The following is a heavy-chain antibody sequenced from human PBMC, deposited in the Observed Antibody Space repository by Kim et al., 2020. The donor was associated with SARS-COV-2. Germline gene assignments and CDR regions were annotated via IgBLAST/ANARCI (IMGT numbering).Heavy chain of an antibody. J-gene: IGHJ4*02. V-gene: IGHV1-3*04. CDR3: VRGRGRSRDHALWTH. Sequence: ASVKVSCKASGYTLTEYPMHWVRQAPGQRPEWVGYIRTVSGSTQYAEKFQGRLNIARDTSATTVYMELSSLRSEDTAVYYCVRGRGRSRDHALWTHWGQGTPIIVSS. D-gene: IGHD3-3*01. CDR1: GYTLTEYP. CDR2: IRTVSGST.